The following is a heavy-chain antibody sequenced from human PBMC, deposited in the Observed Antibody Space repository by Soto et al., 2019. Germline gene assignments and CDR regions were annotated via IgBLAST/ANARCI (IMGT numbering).Heavy chain of an antibody. J-gene: IGHJ5*02. CDR3: AREGDWSRAGDWFDP. V-gene: IGHV6-1*01. Sequence: SQTLSLTCAISGDSVSSNSAAWNWIRQSPSRGLEWLGRTYYRSKWYNDYAASVKSRITINPDTSKNQFSLQLNSVTPEDTAVYYCAREGDWSRAGDWFDPWGQGTLVTVSS. CDR1: GDSVSSNSAA. CDR2: TYYRSKWYN. D-gene: IGHD3-3*01.